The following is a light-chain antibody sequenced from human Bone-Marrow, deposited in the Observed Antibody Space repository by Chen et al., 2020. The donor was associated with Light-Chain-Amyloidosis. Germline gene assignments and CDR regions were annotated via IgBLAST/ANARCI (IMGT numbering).Light chain of an antibody. Sequence: QSALTPPASVSGSPGQSITLSCPGTSNDIGSYDLISWYQPHPGNAPRVIIYDVNKRPSGVSNRFSGSKSGTTASLTISGLQAEDEANYYCCSHAGSFIWVFGGGTKVTVL. CDR1: SNDIGSYDL. CDR3: CSHAGSFIWV. V-gene: IGLV2-23*02. CDR2: DVN. J-gene: IGLJ3*02.